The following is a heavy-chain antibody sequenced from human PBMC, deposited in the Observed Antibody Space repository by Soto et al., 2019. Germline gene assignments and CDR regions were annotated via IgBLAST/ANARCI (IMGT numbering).Heavy chain of an antibody. CDR1: GCTFSSYA. J-gene: IGHJ6*02. CDR3: ARYFPGELVVNYGMDV. V-gene: IGHV1-69*01. D-gene: IGHD3-22*01. Sequence: QVQLVQSGAEVKKPGSSVKVSCTASGCTFSSYAISWVRQAPGQGLEWMGGIIPIFGTANYAQKFQGRVTITADESTSTAYMELSSMRSEDTAVYYCARYFPGELVVNYGMDVWGQGTTVTVSS. CDR2: IIPIFGTA.